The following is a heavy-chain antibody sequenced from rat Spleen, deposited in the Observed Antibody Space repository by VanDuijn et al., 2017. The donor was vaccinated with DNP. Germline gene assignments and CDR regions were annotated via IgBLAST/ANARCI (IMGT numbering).Heavy chain of an antibody. Sequence: QVQLKESGPGLVQPSQTLSLTCTVSGFSLASFGVSWVRQPPGKGLEWIAAIWGGGSTDYNSALKSRPRISRDTSKSQVLLEMNRLQTEDTAMYFCARWHLYLSYFDYWGQGVMVTVSS. CDR3: ARWHLYLSYFDY. V-gene: IGHV2-16*01. D-gene: IGHD1-2*01. J-gene: IGHJ2*01. CDR2: IWGGGST. CDR1: GFSLASFG.